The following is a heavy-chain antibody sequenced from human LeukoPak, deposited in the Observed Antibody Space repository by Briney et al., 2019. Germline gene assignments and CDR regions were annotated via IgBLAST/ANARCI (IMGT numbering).Heavy chain of an antibody. D-gene: IGHD3-3*01. CDR3: ARNLLEWLSIDH. CDR2: IYYSGST. J-gene: IGHJ4*02. Sequence: PSETLSLTCTVSGGSISSSSYYWGWIRQPPGKGLEWIGSIYYSGSTYYNPSLKSRVTISVDTSKNQFSLKLSSVTAADTAVYYCARNLLEWLSIDHWGQGTLVTVSS. CDR1: GGSISSSSYY. V-gene: IGHV4-39*01.